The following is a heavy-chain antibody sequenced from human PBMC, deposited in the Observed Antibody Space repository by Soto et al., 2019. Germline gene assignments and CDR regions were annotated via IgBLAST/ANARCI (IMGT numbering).Heavy chain of an antibody. J-gene: IGHJ4*02. CDR2: INHSGST. Sequence: SETLSLTCAVYGGSFSGYYWSWIRQPPGKGLEWIGEINHSGSTNYNRSLKRRVTISVDTSKNQFSLKLSSVTAADTAVYYCARCCAHYYDSSGYQAPFDYWGQGTLVTVSS. CDR3: ARCCAHYYDSSGYQAPFDY. CDR1: GGSFSGYY. D-gene: IGHD3-22*01. V-gene: IGHV4-34*01.